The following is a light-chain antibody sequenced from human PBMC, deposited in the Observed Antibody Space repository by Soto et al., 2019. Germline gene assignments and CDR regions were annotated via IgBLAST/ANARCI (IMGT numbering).Light chain of an antibody. CDR2: ASS. J-gene: IGKJ5*01. Sequence: DIQMTQSPSSLSASVGDRVTITCRASQPISKNLNWYQQRPGKPPNLLIYASSSLQRGVPPRFSGGGSGTEFTLTLTSLQPEDFATYYCQQTDSTPITFGQGTRLEIK. CDR1: QPISKN. CDR3: QQTDSTPIT. V-gene: IGKV1-39*01.